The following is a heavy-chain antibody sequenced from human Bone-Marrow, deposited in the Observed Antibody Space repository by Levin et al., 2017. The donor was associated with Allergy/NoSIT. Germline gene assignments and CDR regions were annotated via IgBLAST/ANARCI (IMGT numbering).Heavy chain of an antibody. D-gene: IGHD2-2*01. J-gene: IGHJ4*02. CDR1: GFTFSSYW. CDR2: IKQDGSEK. Sequence: GGSLRLSCAASGFTFSSYWMSWVRQAPGKGLEWVANIKQDGSEKYYVDSVKGRFTISRDNAKNSLYLQMNSLRAEDTAVYYCARWKKRRLYLTRSLSTSSAEYFDYWGQGTLVTVSS. V-gene: IGHV3-7*01. CDR3: ARWKKRRLYLTRSLSTSSAEYFDY.